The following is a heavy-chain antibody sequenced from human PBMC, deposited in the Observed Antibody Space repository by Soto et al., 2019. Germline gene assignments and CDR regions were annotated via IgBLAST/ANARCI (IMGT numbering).Heavy chain of an antibody. J-gene: IGHJ6*02. CDR3: PKEPGYCSSTSCYDLYYYYAMDV. Sequence: EVQLLESGGGLVQPGGSLRLSCAASGFTFSSYAMSWVRQAPGKGLEWVSAISGSGGSTYYADSVKGRFTISRDNSKNTLYLQMNSLRAEDTAVYYCPKEPGYCSSTSCYDLYYYYAMDVWGQGTTVTVSS. V-gene: IGHV3-23*01. CDR1: GFTFSSYA. CDR2: ISGSGGST. D-gene: IGHD2-2*01.